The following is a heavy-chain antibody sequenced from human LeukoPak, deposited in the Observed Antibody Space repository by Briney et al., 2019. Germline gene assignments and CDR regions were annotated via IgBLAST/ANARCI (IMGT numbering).Heavy chain of an antibody. CDR3: AKGEQWLVLSAFDI. D-gene: IGHD6-19*01. J-gene: IGHJ3*02. V-gene: IGHV3-23*01. CDR2: ISGSGGST. CDR1: GFTSSSYG. Sequence: PGGSLRLSCAASGFTSSSYGMSWVRQAPGKGLEWVSAISGSGGSTYYADSVKGRFTISRDNSKNTLYLQMNSLRAEDTAVYYCAKGEQWLVLSAFDIWGQGTMVTVSS.